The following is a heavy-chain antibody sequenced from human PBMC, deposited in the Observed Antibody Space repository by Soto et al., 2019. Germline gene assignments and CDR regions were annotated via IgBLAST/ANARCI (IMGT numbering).Heavy chain of an antibody. D-gene: IGHD5-12*01. CDR1: GGSISSGDYY. Sequence: QVQLQESGPGLVKPSQTLSLTCTVSGGSISSGDYYWRWIRQPPGKGLEWIGYIYYSGSTYYNPSLKSRVSISVDPSKNQFSLRLTSVTAADTAVYYWAGRRGYYWDWYFDLWGRGTLVTVSS. CDR3: AGRRGYYWDWYFDL. CDR2: IYYSGST. V-gene: IGHV4-30-4*01. J-gene: IGHJ2*01.